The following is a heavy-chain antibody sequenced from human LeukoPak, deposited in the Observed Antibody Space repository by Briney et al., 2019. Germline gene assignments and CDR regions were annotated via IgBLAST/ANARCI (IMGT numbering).Heavy chain of an antibody. Sequence: SGGSLRLSCAASGFTFSNYGMHWVRQAPGKGLEWVALISFDESQKYYADSVKGRFTISRDNSKSTVYLQMNSLRVEDAAVYYCSKDLTSDFGGDLDPWGQGTLVTVSS. CDR1: GFTFSNYG. V-gene: IGHV3-30*02. D-gene: IGHD3-10*01. CDR3: SKDLTSDFGGDLDP. J-gene: IGHJ5*02. CDR2: ISFDESQK.